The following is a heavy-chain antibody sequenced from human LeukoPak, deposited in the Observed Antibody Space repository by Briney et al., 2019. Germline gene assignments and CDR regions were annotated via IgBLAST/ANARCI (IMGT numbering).Heavy chain of an antibody. CDR1: GFTFSSYA. CDR3: AKDALGVLTGYYYNRFDY. CDR2: LSGSGGST. J-gene: IGHJ4*02. V-gene: IGHV3-23*01. D-gene: IGHD3-9*01. Sequence: GGSLRLSCAASGFTFSSYAMSWVRQAPGKGLEWVSTLSGSGGSTYYADSVKGRFTISRDNSKNTLYLQMNSLRAEDTALYYCAKDALGVLTGYYYNRFDYWGQGTLVTVSS.